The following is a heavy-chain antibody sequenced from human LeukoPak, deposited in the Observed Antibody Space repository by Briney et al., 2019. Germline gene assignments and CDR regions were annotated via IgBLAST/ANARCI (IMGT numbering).Heavy chain of an antibody. CDR1: GGSFSGYY. Sequence: SETLSLTCAVYGGSFSGYYWSWIRQPPGKGLEWIGEINHSGCTNYNPSLKSRVTISVDTSKNQFSLKLSSVTAADTAVYYCASRDVDIVATTTKFDYWGQGTLVTVSS. CDR3: ASRDVDIVATTTKFDY. D-gene: IGHD5-12*01. J-gene: IGHJ4*02. CDR2: INHSGCT. V-gene: IGHV4-34*01.